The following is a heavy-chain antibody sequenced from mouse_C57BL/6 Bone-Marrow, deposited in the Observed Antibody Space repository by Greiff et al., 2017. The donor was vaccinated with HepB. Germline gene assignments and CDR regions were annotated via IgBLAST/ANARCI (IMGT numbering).Heavy chain of an antibody. CDR2: ISSGGSYT. V-gene: IGHV5-6*01. CDR3: ARHPGYDY. Sequence: EVKLMESGGDLVKPGGSLKLSCAASGFTFSSYGMSWVRQTPDKRLEWVATISSGGSYTYYPDSVKGRFTISRDNAKNTLYLQMSSLKSEDTAMYYCARHPGYDYWGQGTTLTVSS. J-gene: IGHJ2*01. CDR1: GFTFSSYG. D-gene: IGHD1-2*01.